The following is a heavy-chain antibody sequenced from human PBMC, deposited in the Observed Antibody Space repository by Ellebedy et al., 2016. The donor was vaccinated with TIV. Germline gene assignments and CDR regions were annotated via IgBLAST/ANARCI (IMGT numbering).Heavy chain of an antibody. Sequence: ASVKVSXXASGYTFSSYGINWVRQAPGQGLEWMGWISAYNGNTNYAQKFQGRVTMTTDTSTSTAYMELRSLRSDDTAVYYCARYCSSTSCYYRYFDYWGQGTLVTVSS. D-gene: IGHD2-2*01. J-gene: IGHJ4*02. V-gene: IGHV1-18*01. CDR1: GYTFSSYG. CDR3: ARYCSSTSCYYRYFDY. CDR2: ISAYNGNT.